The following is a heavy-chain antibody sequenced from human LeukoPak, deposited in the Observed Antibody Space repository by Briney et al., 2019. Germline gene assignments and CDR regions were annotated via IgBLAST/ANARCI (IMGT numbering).Heavy chain of an antibody. Sequence: VASVKASCKASGGTFSSYAISWVRQAPGQGLEWMGGIIPIFGTANYAQKFQGRVTITADESTRTAYMELSRLRSEDTAVYDCARSPPPSDYCSAYKYPYLDYWGQGTLVTVSS. J-gene: IGHJ4*02. CDR3: ARSPPPSDYCSAYKYPYLDY. CDR2: IIPIFGTA. V-gene: IGHV1-69*13. D-gene: IGHD3-3*01. CDR1: GGTFSSYA.